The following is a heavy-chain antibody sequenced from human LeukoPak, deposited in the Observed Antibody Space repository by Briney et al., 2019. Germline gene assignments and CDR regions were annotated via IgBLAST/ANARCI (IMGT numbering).Heavy chain of an antibody. D-gene: IGHD2-15*01. CDR2: ISSSSSYI. CDR1: GFTFSSYS. V-gene: IGHV3-21*01. Sequence: PGGSLRLSCAASGFTFSSYSMNWVRQAPGNGLEGVSSISSSSSYIYYADSVKGRFTISRDNAKNSLYLQMNSLRAEDTAVYYCARDVEDIVVVVAATWNDYWGQGTLVTVSS. CDR3: ARDVEDIVVVVAATWNDY. J-gene: IGHJ4*02.